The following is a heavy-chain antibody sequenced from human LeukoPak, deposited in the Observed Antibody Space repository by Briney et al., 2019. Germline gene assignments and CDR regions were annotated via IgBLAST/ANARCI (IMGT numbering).Heavy chain of an antibody. CDR3: ARGGPVVVAERGWFDP. Sequence: PSETLSLTCAVYGGSFSDYSWSWIRQPPGKGLEWIGQITHSGHTNYNPSLKSRVTISVDTSKNQFSLKLSSVTAADTAVYYCARGGPVVVAERGWFDPWGQGTLVTVSS. V-gene: IGHV4-34*01. CDR1: GGSFSDYS. CDR2: ITHSGHT. J-gene: IGHJ5*02. D-gene: IGHD2-15*01.